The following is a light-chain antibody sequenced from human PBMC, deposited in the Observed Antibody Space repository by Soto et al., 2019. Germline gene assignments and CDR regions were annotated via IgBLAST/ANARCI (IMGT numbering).Light chain of an antibody. J-gene: IGLJ1*01. CDR1: SSDVGGYNY. CDR3: TSYTSSITYV. Sequence: QSALTQPASVSGSPGQSITISCTGPSSDVGGYNYVSWYQQHPGKAPKLMIYEVSNRPSGVSNRFSGSKSGNTASLTISGLQAEDEADYYCTSYTSSITYVFGTGTKLTVL. CDR2: EVS. V-gene: IGLV2-14*01.